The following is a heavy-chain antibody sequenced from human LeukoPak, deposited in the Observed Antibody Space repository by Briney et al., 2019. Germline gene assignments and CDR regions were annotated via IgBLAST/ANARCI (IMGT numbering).Heavy chain of an antibody. V-gene: IGHV1-69*05. D-gene: IGHD3-10*01. CDR2: IIPIFGTA. CDR1: GGTFSSYA. CDR3: ARASSYYMEFDY. J-gene: IGHJ4*02. Sequence: SVKVSCKASGGTFSSYAISWVRRAPGQGLEWMGRIIPIFGTANYAQKFQGRVTITTDESTSTAYMELSSLRSEDTAVYYCARASSYYMEFDYWGQGTLVTVSS.